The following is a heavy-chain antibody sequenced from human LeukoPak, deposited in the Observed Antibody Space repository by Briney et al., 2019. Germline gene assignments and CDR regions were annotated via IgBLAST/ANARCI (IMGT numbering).Heavy chain of an antibody. CDR2: IIPIFGTA. V-gene: IGHV1-69*01. J-gene: IGHJ6*03. D-gene: IGHD3-22*01. CDR1: GGTFSSYA. CDR3: ARAKAVVGFYYYYYMDV. Sequence: SVTVSCTASGGTFSSYAISWVRQAPGQGLEWMGGIIPIFGTANYAQKFQGRVTITADESTSTAYMELSSLRSEDTAVYYCARAKAVVGFYYYYYMDVWGKGTTVTVSS.